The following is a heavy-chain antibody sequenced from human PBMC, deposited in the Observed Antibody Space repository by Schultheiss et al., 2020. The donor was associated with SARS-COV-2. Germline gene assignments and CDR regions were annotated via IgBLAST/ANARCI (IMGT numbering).Heavy chain of an antibody. Sequence: SETLSLTCSVSGGSINNYYWSWIRQPPGKGLEWIGFIHDSGSTNYNPSLTSRVTISVDTSKNQFSLKLTSVTASDTAMYYCARGGYCSGSNCLAYFDSWGQGTPVTVSS. V-gene: IGHV4-59*12. CDR1: GGSINNYY. D-gene: IGHD2-15*01. CDR3: ARGGYCSGSNCLAYFDS. J-gene: IGHJ4*02. CDR2: IHDSGST.